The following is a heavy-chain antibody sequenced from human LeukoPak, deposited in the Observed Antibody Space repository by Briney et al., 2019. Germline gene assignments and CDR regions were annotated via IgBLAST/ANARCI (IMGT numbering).Heavy chain of an antibody. J-gene: IGHJ4*02. CDR1: RLTFSKYW. CDR2: IKTDGTET. CDR3: ARDMGWQQFDQ. V-gene: IGHV3-7*01. D-gene: IGHD5-24*01. Sequence: GGSLRLSCVGTRLTFSKYWMTWVREAPGKGLERVANIKTDGTETYYMESVRGRFTISRDNARNSLYLQMNSLTVEDTAVYYCARDMGWQQFDQWGQGTLVTVSS.